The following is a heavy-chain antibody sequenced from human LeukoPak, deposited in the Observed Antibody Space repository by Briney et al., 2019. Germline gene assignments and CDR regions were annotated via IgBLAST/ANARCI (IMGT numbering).Heavy chain of an antibody. V-gene: IGHV3-30*18. CDR3: AKDKGQLVPGGFDY. CDR1: GFTFSSYG. D-gene: IGHD6-13*01. CDR2: ISYDGSNK. J-gene: IGHJ4*02. Sequence: PGGSLRLSCAASGFTFSSYGMHWVRQAPGKGLEWVAVISYDGSNKYYADSVKGRFTISRDNAKNSLYLQMNSLRAEDMALYYCAKDKGQLVPGGFDYWGQGALVTVSS.